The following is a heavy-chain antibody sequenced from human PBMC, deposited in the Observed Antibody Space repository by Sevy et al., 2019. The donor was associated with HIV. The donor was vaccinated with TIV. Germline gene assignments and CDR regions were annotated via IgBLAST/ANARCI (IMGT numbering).Heavy chain of an antibody. CDR2: INHSGST. D-gene: IGHD1-1*01. J-gene: IGHJ5*02. CDR1: GGSFSGYY. Sequence: SETLSLTCAVYGGSFSGYYRSWIRQPPGKGLEWIGQINHSGSTNYNPSLKSRLTISVDTSKNQFSLKLSSVTAADTAVYYCARGEGALEAQFDPWGQGTLVTVSS. V-gene: IGHV4-34*01. CDR3: ARGEGALEAQFDP.